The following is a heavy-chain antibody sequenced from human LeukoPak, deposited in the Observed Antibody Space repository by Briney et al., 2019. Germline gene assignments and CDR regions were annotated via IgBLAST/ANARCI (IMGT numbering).Heavy chain of an antibody. V-gene: IGHV3-23*01. Sequence: GGSLRLSCAASGFTFSSYAMSCVRQAPGKGLEWVSAISGSGGSTYYAGSVKGRFTISRDNSKSTLYLQMNSPRAEDTAVYNCRSDQPLSLDYWGQGTLVTVSS. CDR2: ISGSGGST. D-gene: IGHD2-2*01. J-gene: IGHJ4*02. CDR1: GFTFSSYA. CDR3: RSDQPLSLDY.